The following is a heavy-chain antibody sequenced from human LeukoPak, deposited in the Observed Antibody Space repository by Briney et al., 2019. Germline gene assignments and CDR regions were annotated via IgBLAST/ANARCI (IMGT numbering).Heavy chain of an antibody. CDR3: ATETEQWLVLQLDY. V-gene: IGHV3-74*01. CDR2: INSDGSST. D-gene: IGHD6-19*01. J-gene: IGHJ4*02. CDR1: GFTFSSYW. Sequence: PGGSLRLSCAASGFTFSSYWMHWVRQAPGKGLVWVSRINSDGSSTSYAASVKGRFTISRDNAKNTLYLQMNSLRAEDTAVYYCATETEQWLVLQLDYWGQGTLVTVSS.